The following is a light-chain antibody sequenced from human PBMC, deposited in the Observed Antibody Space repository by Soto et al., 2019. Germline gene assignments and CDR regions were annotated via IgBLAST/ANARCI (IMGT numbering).Light chain of an antibody. CDR2: GAS. J-gene: IGKJ5*01. CDR1: QSVSSSY. CDR3: QQYGDSPST. Sequence: EIVLTQSPGTLSLSPGERATLSCRASQSVSSSYLAWYQQKPGQAPRLLIYGASSRATGIPDRFSGSGSGTDFTLTISRLEPEDFAVYDCQQYGDSPSTFGQGTRLEIK. V-gene: IGKV3-20*01.